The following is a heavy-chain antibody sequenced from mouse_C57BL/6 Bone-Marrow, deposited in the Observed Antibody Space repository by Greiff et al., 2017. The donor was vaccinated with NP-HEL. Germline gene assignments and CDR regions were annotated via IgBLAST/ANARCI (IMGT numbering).Heavy chain of an antibody. J-gene: IGHJ2*01. CDR1: GFTFTDYY. D-gene: IGHD1-1*02. CDR2: IRHKANGSTT. Sequence: EVQVLESGGGLVQPGGSLSLSCAASGFTFTDYYMSWVRQPPGKALEWFGFIRHKANGSTTEYSASVKGRFTISRSTSHSILYLQMLALRAEDSATYYGARYTHYGGYCDYWGQGTTLTVSS. V-gene: IGHV7-3*01. CDR3: ARYTHYGGYCDY.